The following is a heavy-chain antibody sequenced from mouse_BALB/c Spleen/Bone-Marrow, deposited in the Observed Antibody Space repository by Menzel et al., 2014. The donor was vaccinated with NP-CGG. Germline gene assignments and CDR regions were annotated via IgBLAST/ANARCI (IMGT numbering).Heavy chain of an antibody. CDR2: IRNKANGYTT. V-gene: IGHV7-3*02. Sequence: EVKLVESGGGLVQPGGSLRLSCAPSGFTFTDYFMTWVRQPPGKALEWLGFIRNKANGYTTDYSASVKGRFTISSDNSQSILYLQMNSLGAEDSATYYCASLLTFYAMDYWGQGTSVTVSS. CDR3: ASLLTFYAMDY. J-gene: IGHJ4*01. D-gene: IGHD4-1*01. CDR1: GFTFTDYF.